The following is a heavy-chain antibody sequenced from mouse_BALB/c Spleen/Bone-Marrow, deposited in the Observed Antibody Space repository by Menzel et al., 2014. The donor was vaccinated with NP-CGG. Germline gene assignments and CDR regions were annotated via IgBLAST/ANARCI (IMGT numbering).Heavy chain of an antibody. CDR3: ARDDYYAMDY. CDR2: IRNKANGYTT. Sequence: EVNVVDSGGGLVQPGGSLRLSCATSGFTFTDYYMSWVRQPPGKALEWLGFIRNKANGYTTEYSASVKGRFTISRDNSQSIPYLQMNTLRAEDSATYYCARDDYYAMDYWGQGTSVTVSS. V-gene: IGHV7-3*02. CDR1: GFTFTDYY. J-gene: IGHJ4*01.